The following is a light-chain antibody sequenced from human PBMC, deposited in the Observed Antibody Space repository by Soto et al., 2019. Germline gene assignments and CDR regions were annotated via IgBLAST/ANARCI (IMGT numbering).Light chain of an antibody. CDR2: AAS. Sequence: DIQMTQSPSSLSASVGDRVTITCRASQGLSNYLAWYQQKPGKVPKLLIYAASTLQSGVPSRFSGSGSGTDFTLTISSLQPEDVATYSCQKYNSAPRPFGQGTNVEIK. V-gene: IGKV1-27*01. CDR3: QKYNSAPRP. J-gene: IGKJ1*01. CDR1: QGLSNY.